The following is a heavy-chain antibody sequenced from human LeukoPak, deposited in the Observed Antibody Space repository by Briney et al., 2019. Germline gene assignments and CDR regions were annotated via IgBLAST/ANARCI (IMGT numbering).Heavy chain of an antibody. J-gene: IGHJ4*02. CDR3: ARAPSGSALAGNFDY. V-gene: IGHV1-46*01. D-gene: IGHD6-19*01. Sequence: ASVKVSCKASGYTFTSYYMHWVRQAPGQGLEWMGIINPSGGSTSYAQKFQGRVTLTRDMSTSTVYMGLSSLRSEDTAVYYCARAPSGSALAGNFDYWGQGTLVTVSS. CDR2: INPSGGST. CDR1: GYTFTSYY.